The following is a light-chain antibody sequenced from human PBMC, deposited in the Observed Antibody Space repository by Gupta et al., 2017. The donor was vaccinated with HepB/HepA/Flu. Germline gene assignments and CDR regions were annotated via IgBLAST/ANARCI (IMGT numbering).Light chain of an antibody. CDR1: QSVLYSSNNKNY. V-gene: IGKV4-1*01. CDR3: QQYYSTPLT. Sequence: DIVMTQSPDSLAVSLCERATINCKSSQSVLYSSNNKNYLAWYQQKPGQTPKLLIYWASTRESGVPDRFSGSGSGTDFTLTISSLQAEDVAVYYCQQYYSTPLTCGGGTKVEIK. CDR2: WAS. J-gene: IGKJ4*01.